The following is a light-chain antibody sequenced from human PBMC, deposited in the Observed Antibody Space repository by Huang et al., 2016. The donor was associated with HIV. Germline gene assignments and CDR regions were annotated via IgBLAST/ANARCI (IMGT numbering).Light chain of an antibody. CDR2: GTS. J-gene: IGKJ1*01. Sequence: EIVLTQSPGTLSLSPGERATLSCRASQSVNSNYLAWYQQKPGQAPRLLIYGTSSRAPGIPDRCSGSGSGTDFTLTITRLEPEDFAVYYCHQFGTSPWTCGQGTKVDIK. CDR1: QSVNSNY. V-gene: IGKV3-20*01. CDR3: HQFGTSPWT.